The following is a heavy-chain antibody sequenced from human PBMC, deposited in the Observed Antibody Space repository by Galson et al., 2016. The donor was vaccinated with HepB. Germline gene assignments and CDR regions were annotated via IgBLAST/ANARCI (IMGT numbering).Heavy chain of an antibody. V-gene: IGHV3-30*18. CDR3: AKNDILAGYSAFDY. D-gene: IGHD3-9*01. CDR2: IWYDGSNK. CDR1: GFTFSSYA. J-gene: IGHJ4*02. Sequence: SLRLSCAASGFTFSSYAMHWVRQAPDKGLEWVAVIWYDGSNKYYADSVKGRFTISRDNSKNTLFLQMNSLRAEDTAVYYCAKNDILAGYSAFDYWGQGTLVTVSS.